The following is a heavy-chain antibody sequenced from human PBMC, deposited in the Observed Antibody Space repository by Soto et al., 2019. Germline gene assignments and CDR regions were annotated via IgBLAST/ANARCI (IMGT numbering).Heavy chain of an antibody. J-gene: IGHJ4*02. Sequence: QVQLQESGPGLVKPSQTLSLTCTVSGGSISSGGYYWSWIRQHPGKGLEWIGYIYYSGSTYYNPALKSRGTISVDTSKNQCSLKLSSVTAADTAVYYCARSLRLGELSFDYWGQGTLVTVSS. CDR2: IYYSGST. CDR3: ARSLRLGELSFDY. D-gene: IGHD3-16*02. V-gene: IGHV4-31*03. CDR1: GGSISSGGYY.